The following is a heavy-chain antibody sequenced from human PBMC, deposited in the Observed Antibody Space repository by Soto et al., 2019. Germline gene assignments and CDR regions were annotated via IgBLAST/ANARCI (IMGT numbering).Heavy chain of an antibody. Sequence: GESLRLSCAASGFSFSTYEMNWVRQAPGKGLEWVSYISKNGIDIYYADSVKGRFTISRDNANNSLFLQMNSLRAEDTAVYYCAPRKSGSFNIGAFDIWGQGTMVTVSS. D-gene: IGHD3-10*01. J-gene: IGHJ3*02. CDR2: ISKNGIDI. V-gene: IGHV3-48*03. CDR3: APRKSGSFNIGAFDI. CDR1: GFSFSTYE.